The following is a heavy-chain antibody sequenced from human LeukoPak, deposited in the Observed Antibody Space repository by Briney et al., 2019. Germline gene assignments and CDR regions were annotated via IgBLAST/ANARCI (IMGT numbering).Heavy chain of an antibody. CDR1: GFTVSSNY. V-gene: IGHV3-66*02. Sequence: PGGSLRLSCAASGFTVSSNYMSWVRQAPGKGLEWVSVLYSGGSTYYADSVKGRFTISRDNSKNTLYLQMNSLRAEDTAVYYCTRWTTDAFDIWGQGTMVTVPS. CDR3: TRWTTDAFDI. J-gene: IGHJ3*02. CDR2: LYSGGST. D-gene: IGHD1-1*01.